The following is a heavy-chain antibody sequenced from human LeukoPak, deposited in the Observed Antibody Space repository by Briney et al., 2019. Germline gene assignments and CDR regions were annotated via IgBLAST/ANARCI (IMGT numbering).Heavy chain of an antibody. Sequence: GSLRLSCAASGFTFSTYNMNWVRQPPGKGLEWIGEINHSGSTNYNPSLKSRVTISVDTSKNQFSLKLSSVTAADTAVYYCARDFWGTRGSTNWFDPWGQGTLVTVSS. V-gene: IGHV4-34*01. CDR2: INHSGST. D-gene: IGHD3-3*01. J-gene: IGHJ5*02. CDR1: GFTFSTYN. CDR3: ARDFWGTRGSTNWFDP.